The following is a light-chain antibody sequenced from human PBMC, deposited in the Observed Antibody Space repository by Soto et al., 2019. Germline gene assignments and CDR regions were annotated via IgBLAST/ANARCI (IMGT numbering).Light chain of an antibody. V-gene: IGKV3-15*01. CDR2: DAS. J-gene: IGKJ1*01. CDR1: QSLRSS. CDR3: QQYANSRT. Sequence: ETMMTQSPDTLSVSLGERATLSCRASQSLRSSLAWYQQKPGQAPRLLIYDASTRATGIPARFSGSGSGTDFTLSISGLEPEDFAVYFCQQYANSRTFGQGTKVDIK.